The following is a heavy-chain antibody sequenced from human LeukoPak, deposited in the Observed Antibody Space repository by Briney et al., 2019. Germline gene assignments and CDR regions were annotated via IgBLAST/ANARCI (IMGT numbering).Heavy chain of an antibody. Sequence: QPGGSLRLSCAASGFAFSSYAMHWVRQAPGKGLEWVAVISYDGSNKYYADSVKGRFTISRDNSKNTLYLQMNSLRAEDTAVYYCARAHPETSWIQLWDDKYYYGMDVWGQGTTVTVSS. V-gene: IGHV3-30-3*01. CDR2: ISYDGSNK. J-gene: IGHJ6*02. CDR3: ARAHPETSWIQLWDDKYYYGMDV. D-gene: IGHD5-18*01. CDR1: GFAFSSYA.